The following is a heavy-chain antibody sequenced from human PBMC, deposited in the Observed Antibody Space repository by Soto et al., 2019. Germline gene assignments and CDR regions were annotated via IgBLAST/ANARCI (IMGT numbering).Heavy chain of an antibody. Sequence: SETLSLTSAVSGNSISTSNWWSWVRQPPGKGLEWIGEVYHSGSTNYNPSFKSRVAMSVDKSKNQFSLKLNSVTAADTAVYYYSGHRDSAGWYRSFFDYWGQGTLVTVSS. CDR1: GNSISTSNW. CDR2: VYHSGST. V-gene: IGHV4-4*02. D-gene: IGHD6-19*01. J-gene: IGHJ4*02. CDR3: SGHRDSAGWYRSFFDY.